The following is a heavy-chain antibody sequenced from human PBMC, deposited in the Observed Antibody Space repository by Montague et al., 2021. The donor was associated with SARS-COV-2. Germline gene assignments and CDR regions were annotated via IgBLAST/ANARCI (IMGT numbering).Heavy chain of an antibody. CDR3: ARGEGSTSWWYYYYFTDV. Sequence: SVRVSCKASGYTFTSYDINWVRQATGQGLEWMGWMNPNSGNTGYAQKFQGRVTMTRNTSISTAYMELSSLRSEDTAVYYCARGEGSTSWWYYYYFTDVWGKGTTVTVSS. V-gene: IGHV1-8*01. CDR1: GYTFTSYD. D-gene: IGHD2-2*01. CDR2: MNPNSGNT. J-gene: IGHJ6*03.